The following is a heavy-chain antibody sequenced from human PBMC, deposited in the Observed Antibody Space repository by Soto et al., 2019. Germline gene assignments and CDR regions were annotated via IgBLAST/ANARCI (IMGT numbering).Heavy chain of an antibody. Sequence: QVQLQESGPGLVKPSETLSLTCTVSGGSISSYYWSWIRQPPGKGLEWIGYIYYSGSTTYNPSLKSRVTISVDTSKNQFSLKLSSVTAADTAVYYCARDGYTVTPNYYYGMDVWGQGTTVTVSS. CDR1: GGSISSYY. J-gene: IGHJ6*02. CDR3: ARDGYTVTPNYYYGMDV. V-gene: IGHV4-59*01. D-gene: IGHD4-4*01. CDR2: IYYSGST.